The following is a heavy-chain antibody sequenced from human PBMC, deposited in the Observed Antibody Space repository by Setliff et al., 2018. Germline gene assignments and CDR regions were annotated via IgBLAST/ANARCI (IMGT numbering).Heavy chain of an antibody. V-gene: IGHV1-69*05. CDR3: ATERGLVVSATDYYYYMDV. D-gene: IGHD2-15*01. Sequence: GASVKVSCKASGGTFTNYAINWVRQAPGQGLEWMGGINPNFGTADYTQNFQGRVTITTDESTSTAYMELSSLRSEDTAIYYCATERGLVVSATDYYYYMDVWGKGTTVTVSS. J-gene: IGHJ6*03. CDR2: INPNFGTA. CDR1: GGTFTNYA.